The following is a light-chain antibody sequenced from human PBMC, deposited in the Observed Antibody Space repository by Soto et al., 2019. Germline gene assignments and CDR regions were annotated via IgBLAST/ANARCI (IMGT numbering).Light chain of an antibody. CDR3: QQSFGPPYT. CDR2: ETS. CDR1: QSLGRR. J-gene: IGKJ2*01. Sequence: DIQMTQSPSSLSASVGDRVTISCRASQSLGRRLTWYQQKPGEAPKLLIYETSNLQNEVPSRFSGSGSETDFTLTINSLQPEDFATYYCQQSFGPPYTFGQGTKLE. V-gene: IGKV1-39*01.